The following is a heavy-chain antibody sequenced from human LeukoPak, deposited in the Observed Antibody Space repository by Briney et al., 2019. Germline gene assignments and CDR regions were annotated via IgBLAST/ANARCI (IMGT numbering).Heavy chain of an antibody. CDR1: GGSFSGYY. V-gene: IGHV4-34*01. D-gene: IGHD4-23*01. CDR3: ARGRDYYGGNLNFDY. Sequence: SETLSLTCAVYGGSFSGYYWSWIRQPPGKGLEWIGEINHSGSTNYNPSLKSRVTTSVDTSKDQFSLKLSSVTAADTAVYYCARGRDYYGGNLNFDYWGQGTLVTVSS. J-gene: IGHJ4*02. CDR2: INHSGST.